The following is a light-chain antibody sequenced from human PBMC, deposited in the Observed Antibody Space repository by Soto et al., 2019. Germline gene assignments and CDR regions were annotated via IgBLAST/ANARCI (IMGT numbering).Light chain of an antibody. CDR2: DVS. V-gene: IGLV2-11*01. J-gene: IGLJ1*01. Sequence: QSVLTQPRSVSGSPGQSVTISCTGTSSDVGGNSYVSWYQQHPGKAPKLMIYDVSKRPSGVPDRFSGSKSGNTASLSISGLQAEDEADYYCCSYAGTYTYVFGTGTKLTVL. CDR1: SSDVGGNSY. CDR3: CSYAGTYTYV.